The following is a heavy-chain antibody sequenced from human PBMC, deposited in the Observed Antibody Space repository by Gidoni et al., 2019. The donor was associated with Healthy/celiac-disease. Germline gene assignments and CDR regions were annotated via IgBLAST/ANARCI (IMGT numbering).Heavy chain of an antibody. CDR2: IGGSGGST. Sequence: EVQLLESGGGLVQPGGSLRLSCAASGFTFSSYAMSWVRQAPGKGLEWVSAIGGSGGSTYYADSVKGRFTISRDNSKNTLYLQMNSLRAEDTAVYYCAKGPFVVVVAAPWYGMDVWGQGTTVTVSS. D-gene: IGHD2-15*01. J-gene: IGHJ6*02. V-gene: IGHV3-23*01. CDR1: GFTFSSYA. CDR3: AKGPFVVVVAAPWYGMDV.